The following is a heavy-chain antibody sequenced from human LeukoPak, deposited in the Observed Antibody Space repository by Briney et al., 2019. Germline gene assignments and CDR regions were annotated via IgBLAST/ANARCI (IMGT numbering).Heavy chain of an antibody. V-gene: IGHV4-39*01. CDR2: IYYSGST. CDR1: GGSISSSSYY. CDR3: ATWYYDSSGYQDY. Sequence: PSETLSLACTVSGGSISSSSYYWGWIRQPPGKGLEWIGSIYYSGSTYYNPSLKSRVTISVDTSKNQFSLKLSSVTAADTAVYYCATWYYDSSGYQDYWGQGTLVTVSS. D-gene: IGHD3-22*01. J-gene: IGHJ4*02.